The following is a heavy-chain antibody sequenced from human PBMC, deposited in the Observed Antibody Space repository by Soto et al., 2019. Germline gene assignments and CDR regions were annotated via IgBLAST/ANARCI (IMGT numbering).Heavy chain of an antibody. CDR2: ISHLETT. J-gene: IGHJ4*02. CDR1: GASITYGAFS. V-gene: IGHV4-30-2*06. CDR3: ARGGGYHPFDS. D-gene: IGHD5-12*01. Sequence: QLQLQESGSGVVKTSETLSLTCTVSGASITYGAFSWSWIRQSPGKGLEWLGYISHLETTYFHPSFKSRLTMSIDRARNQFSLRLTSVTAADVAVYYCARGGGYHPFDSWGQGVLVTVSS.